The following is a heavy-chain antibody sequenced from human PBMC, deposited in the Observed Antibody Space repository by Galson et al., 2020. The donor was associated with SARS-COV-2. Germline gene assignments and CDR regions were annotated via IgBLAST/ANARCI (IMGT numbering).Heavy chain of an antibody. D-gene: IGHD1-1*01. V-gene: IGHV3-72*01. Sequence: GGSLRLSCIASGFTFNDHFMDWVRQAPGKGLEWVARIRNTGNSYPTEYAASVKGRFTIPRDDSKNSVHLQMNSLKTEDTAVYYCTSDWNGAGDYWGQGTLVTVSS. CDR1: GFTFNDHF. CDR2: IRNTGNSYPT. CDR3: TSDWNGAGDY. J-gene: IGHJ4*02.